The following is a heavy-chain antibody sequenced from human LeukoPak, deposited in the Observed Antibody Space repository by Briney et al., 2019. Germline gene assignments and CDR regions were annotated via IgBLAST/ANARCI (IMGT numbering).Heavy chain of an antibody. CDR3: AKSDLGHRSRQVGHFDY. CDR2: ISYDGSNK. V-gene: IGHV3-30*18. D-gene: IGHD2-15*01. CDR1: GFTFSTYG. Sequence: LTGGSLRLSCAASGFTFSTYGMHWVRQAPGKGLEWVAVISYDGSNKYYTDSVKGRFTISRDNSKNTLYLQMNSVRTEDTAVYYCAKSDLGHRSRQVGHFDYWGQGTLVTISS. J-gene: IGHJ4*02.